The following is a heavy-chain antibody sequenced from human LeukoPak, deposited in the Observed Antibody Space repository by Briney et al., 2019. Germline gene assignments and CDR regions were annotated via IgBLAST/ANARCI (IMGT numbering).Heavy chain of an antibody. J-gene: IGHJ3*02. CDR1: GYTLTELS. CDR3: ARPYYDSSGYSTSIAFDI. Sequence: ASVKVSCKVSGYTLTELSMHWVRQAPGKGLEWMGGFDPEDGETIYAQKFQGRVTMTEDTSTDTAYMELSSLRSEDTAVYYCARPYYDSSGYSTSIAFDIWGQGTMVTVSS. D-gene: IGHD3-22*01. CDR2: FDPEDGET. V-gene: IGHV1-24*01.